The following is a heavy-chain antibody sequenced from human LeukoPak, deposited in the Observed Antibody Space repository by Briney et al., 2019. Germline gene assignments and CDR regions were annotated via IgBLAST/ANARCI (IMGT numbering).Heavy chain of an antibody. D-gene: IGHD3-22*01. J-gene: IGHJ4*02. CDR1: GGSISSYY. CDR2: IYYSGST. V-gene: IGHV4-59*08. Sequence: SETLSLTCTVSGGSISSYYWSWIRQPPGKGLEWIGYIYYSGSTNYNPSLKSRVTISVDTSKNQFSLKLSSVTAADTAVYYCARSDSSGSSFDYWGQGTLVTVSS. CDR3: ARSDSSGSSFDY.